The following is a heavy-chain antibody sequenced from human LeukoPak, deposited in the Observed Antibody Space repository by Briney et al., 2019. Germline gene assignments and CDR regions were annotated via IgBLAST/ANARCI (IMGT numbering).Heavy chain of an antibody. CDR3: ARVYQLALHYFDY. CDR2: INHSGST. J-gene: IGHJ4*02. D-gene: IGHD2-2*01. Sequence: PSETLSLTCAVYGGSFSGYYWSWIRQPPGKGLEWIGEINHSGSTNYNPSLKSRVTISVDTSKNQFSLKLSSVTAADTAVYYCARVYQLALHYFDYWGQGTLVTVSS. V-gene: IGHV4-34*01. CDR1: GGSFSGYY.